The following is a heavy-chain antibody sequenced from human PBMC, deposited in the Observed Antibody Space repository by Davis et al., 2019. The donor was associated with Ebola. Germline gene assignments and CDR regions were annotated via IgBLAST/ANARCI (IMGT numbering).Heavy chain of an antibody. V-gene: IGHV3-30*03. CDR1: GFRFRYYG. CDR3: ARDRGSDWYFDL. J-gene: IGHJ4*02. CDR2: ISYDSRQE. Sequence: GESLKISCAGSGFRFRYYGMHWVRQTPGKGLEWVAVISYDSRQESFSDSVRGRFTVSRDNSKKMFYLQMNSLRVEDTALYYCARDRGSDWYFDLWGQGTLVTVSS. D-gene: IGHD3-9*01.